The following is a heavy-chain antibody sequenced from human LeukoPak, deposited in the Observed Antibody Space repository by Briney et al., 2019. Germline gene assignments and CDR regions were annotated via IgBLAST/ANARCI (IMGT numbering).Heavy chain of an antibody. Sequence: SGGSLRLSCAASGFTFSSYSMNWVRQAPGKGLEWVSYINSRSSSIDYAGSVKGRFTISRDNAKNSLYLQINSPRAEDTAIYYCAREPNFDDHAFDYWGQGTLVTVSS. CDR3: AREPNFDDHAFDY. CDR2: INSRSSSI. D-gene: IGHD1-14*01. J-gene: IGHJ4*02. V-gene: IGHV3-48*01. CDR1: GFTFSSYS.